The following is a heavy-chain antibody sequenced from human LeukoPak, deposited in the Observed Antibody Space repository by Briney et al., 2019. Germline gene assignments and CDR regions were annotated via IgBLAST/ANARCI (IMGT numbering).Heavy chain of an antibody. CDR1: GFTFSSYA. CDR2: VTVSGGGT. Sequence: GGSLRLSCTASGFTFSSYAMSWVRQAPGKGLEWVSTVTVSGGGTYYGDSVKGRFTISRDNSKNTLYLQMNSLRAEDTAVYYCAKRAARPAYYFDFGGQGTLVTISS. J-gene: IGHJ4*02. D-gene: IGHD6-6*01. CDR3: AKRAARPAYYFDF. V-gene: IGHV3-23*01.